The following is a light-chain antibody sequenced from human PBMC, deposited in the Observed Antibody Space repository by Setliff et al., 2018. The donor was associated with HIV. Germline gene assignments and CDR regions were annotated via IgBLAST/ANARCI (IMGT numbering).Light chain of an antibody. J-gene: IGLJ1*01. V-gene: IGLV2-14*03. CDR3: ASYRSPATYV. CDR2: DVS. Sequence: QSALSQPASVSGSPGQSITISCIWTSSDVGGYDFVSWYQQRPGKAPKLIIFDVSERPSGVSHRFSGSKSGNTASLTISGLQTEDEADYFCASYRSPATYVFGIGTKVTVL. CDR1: SSDVGGYDF.